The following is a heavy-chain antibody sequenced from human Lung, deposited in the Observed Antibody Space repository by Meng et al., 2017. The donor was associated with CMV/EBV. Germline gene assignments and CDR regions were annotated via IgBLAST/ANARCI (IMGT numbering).Heavy chain of an antibody. V-gene: IGHV4-30-4*08. CDR3: ASALDTAMVTFDY. CDR2: IYCSGST. D-gene: IGHD5-18*01. CDR1: GCSISSGDYY. J-gene: IGHJ4*02. Sequence: KLREPGPGTVKPPQTLSRTFTVSGCSISSGDYYWTWIRQPPGKGLEWIGYIYCSGSTYYNPSLKNRVTISVDTSKNQFSLKLSSVTAADTAVYYCASALDTAMVTFDYWGQGTLVTVSS.